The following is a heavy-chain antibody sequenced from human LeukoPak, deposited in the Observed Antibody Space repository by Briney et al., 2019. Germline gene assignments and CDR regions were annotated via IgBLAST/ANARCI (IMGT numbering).Heavy chain of an antibody. D-gene: IGHD3-10*01. CDR2: IIPIFGTA. CDR3: ARDGPMVRGVITNDAFDI. J-gene: IGHJ3*02. CDR1: GGTFSSYA. Sequence: SVKVSCKASGGTFSSYAISWVRQAPGQGLEWMGGIIPIFGTANYAQKFQGRVTITADESTSTAYMELSSLRSEDTAVYYCARDGPMVRGVITNDAFDIWGQGTMVTVSS. V-gene: IGHV1-69*13.